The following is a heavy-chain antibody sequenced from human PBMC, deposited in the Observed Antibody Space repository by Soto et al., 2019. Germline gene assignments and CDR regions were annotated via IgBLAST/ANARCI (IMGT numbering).Heavy chain of an antibody. V-gene: IGHV3-7*04. CDR2: IKQDGSAK. Sequence: EVQLVESGGGLVQPGGSLRLSCAASGFTFSNYWMSWVRQVPGKGLEWVANIKQDGSAKYYVDSVKGRFTISRDNAKNSVYLQMSSLRAEDTAVYYCARGVTTDYWGQGALVTVSS. D-gene: IGHD4-17*01. CDR1: GFTFSNYW. CDR3: ARGVTTDY. J-gene: IGHJ4*02.